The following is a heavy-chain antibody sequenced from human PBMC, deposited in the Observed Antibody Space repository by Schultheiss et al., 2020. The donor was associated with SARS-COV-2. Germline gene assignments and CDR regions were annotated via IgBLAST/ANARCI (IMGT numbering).Heavy chain of an antibody. CDR2: INHSGST. Sequence: SQTLSLTCAVSGYSISSGYYWGWIRQPPGKGLEWIGEINHSGSTNYNPSLKSRVTISVDTSKNQFSLKLSSVTAADTAVYYCARDVLDIVLMVYASPNWFDPWGQGTLVTVSS. CDR3: ARDVLDIVLMVYASPNWFDP. CDR1: GYSISSGYY. J-gene: IGHJ5*02. D-gene: IGHD2-8*01. V-gene: IGHV4-38-2*02.